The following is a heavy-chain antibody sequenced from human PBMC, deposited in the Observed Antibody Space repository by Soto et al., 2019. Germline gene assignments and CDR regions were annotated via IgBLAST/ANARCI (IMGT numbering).Heavy chain of an antibody. J-gene: IGHJ4*02. V-gene: IGHV4-34*01. CDR2: INHSGST. Sequence: SETLSLTCAVYGGSFSGYYWSWIRQPPGKGLEWIGEINHSGSTNYNPSLKSRVTISVDTSKNQFSLKLSSVTAADTAVYYCASRLMVRGVILQAYWGQGTLVTVSS. CDR3: ASRLMVRGVILQAY. D-gene: IGHD3-10*01. CDR1: GGSFSGYY.